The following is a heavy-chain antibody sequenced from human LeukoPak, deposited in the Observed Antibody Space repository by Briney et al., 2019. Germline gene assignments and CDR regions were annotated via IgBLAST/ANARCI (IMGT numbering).Heavy chain of an antibody. D-gene: IGHD3-3*01. CDR1: GYTFTGYY. CDR2: INPNSGGT. Sequence: GASVKVSCKASGYTFTGYYIHWVRQAPGQGLEWMGWINPNSGGTNYAQKFQGRVTMTRDTSISTAYMELSKLRSDDTAVYYCARSRRITIFGVVISYFDYWGQGTLVTVSS. V-gene: IGHV1-2*02. CDR3: ARSRRITIFGVVISYFDY. J-gene: IGHJ4*02.